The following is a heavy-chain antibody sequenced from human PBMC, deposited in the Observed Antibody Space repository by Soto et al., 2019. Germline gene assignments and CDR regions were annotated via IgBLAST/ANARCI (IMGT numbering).Heavy chain of an antibody. V-gene: IGHV4-59*01. CDR1: GGSISSYY. D-gene: IGHD3-16*02. Sequence: SETLSLTCTVSGGSISSYYWSWIRQPPGKGLEWIGYIYYSGSTNYNPSLKSRVTISVDTSKNQFPLKLSSVTAADTAVYYCARVYYDYVWGSYRYTGFFDYWGQGTLVTVSS. CDR3: ARVYYDYVWGSYRYTGFFDY. CDR2: IYYSGST. J-gene: IGHJ4*02.